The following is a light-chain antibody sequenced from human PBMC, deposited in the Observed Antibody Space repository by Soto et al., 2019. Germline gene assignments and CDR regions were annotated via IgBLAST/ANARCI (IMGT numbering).Light chain of an antibody. CDR3: QQRRNWPIT. V-gene: IGKV3-11*01. J-gene: IGKJ5*01. CDR2: DAT. Sequence: EIVLTQYPGTLSLSPGERATLSCSASQGVSRNLAWYQQKPGQAPRLLIYDATTRATGIPARFSGSGSGTDFTLTISSLEPEDFAVYYCQQRRNWPITFGQGTRLEIK. CDR1: QGVSRN.